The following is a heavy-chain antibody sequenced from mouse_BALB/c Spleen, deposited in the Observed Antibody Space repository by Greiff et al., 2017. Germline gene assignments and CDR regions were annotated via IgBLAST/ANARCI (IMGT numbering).Heavy chain of an antibody. V-gene: IGHV5-17*02. D-gene: IGHD4-1*01. J-gene: IGHJ2*01. CDR1: GFTFSSFG. CDR2: ISSGSSTI. Sequence: DVMLVESGGGLVQPGGSRKLSCAASGFTFSSFGMHWVRQAPEKGLEWVAYISSGSSTIYYADTVKGRFTISRDNPKNTLFLQMTSLRSEDTAMYYCARGGNWGYYFDYWGQGTTLTVSS. CDR3: ARGGNWGYYFDY.